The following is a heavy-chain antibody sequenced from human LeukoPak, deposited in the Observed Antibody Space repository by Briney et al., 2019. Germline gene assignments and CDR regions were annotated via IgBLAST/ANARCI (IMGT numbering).Heavy chain of an antibody. CDR1: GYTFTGYF. D-gene: IGHD3-10*01. V-gene: IGHV1-2*02. J-gene: IGHJ5*02. CDR3: AKRYFDSGSYFPFDP. Sequence: GASVKVSCKASGYTFTGYFLHWVRQAPGQGHEWMGWINPNSGGTGYAQKFQGRVTMTRDTSISTAYMGLSRLRSDETGVYYCAKRYFDSGSYFPFDPWGQGTLVTVSS. CDR2: INPNSGGT.